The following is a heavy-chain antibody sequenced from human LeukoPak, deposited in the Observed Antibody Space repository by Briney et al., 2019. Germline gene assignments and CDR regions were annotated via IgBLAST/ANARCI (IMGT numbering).Heavy chain of an antibody. D-gene: IGHD3-22*01. Sequence: PGGSLRLSCAASGFTFSSYGMHWVRQAPGKGLEWVAVISYDGSNKYYADSVKGRFTISRDNSKNTLYLQMNSLRAEDTAVYYCARGSYYDSSGTDAFDIWGQGTMVTVSS. CDR2: ISYDGSNK. V-gene: IGHV3-30*03. CDR1: GFTFSSYG. J-gene: IGHJ3*02. CDR3: ARGSYYDSSGTDAFDI.